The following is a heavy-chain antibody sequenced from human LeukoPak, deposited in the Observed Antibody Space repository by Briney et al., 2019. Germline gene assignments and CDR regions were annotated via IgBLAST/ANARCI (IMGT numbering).Heavy chain of an antibody. CDR1: GFTFDEYT. CDR2: ISRDGGST. CDR3: AKGGRSTSSIDY. Sequence: PGGSLRLSCEASGFTFDEYTMHWVRQAPGKGLEWVSLISRDGGSTYYADSVKGRLSISRDNSKNSLYLQMDSLRTEDTAMYYCAKGGRSTSSIDYWGQGTPVTVSS. D-gene: IGHD6-6*01. V-gene: IGHV3-43*01. J-gene: IGHJ4*02.